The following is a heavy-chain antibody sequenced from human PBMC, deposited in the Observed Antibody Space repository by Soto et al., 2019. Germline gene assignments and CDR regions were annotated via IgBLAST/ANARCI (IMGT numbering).Heavy chain of an antibody. CDR2: IHHSGRT. V-gene: IGHV4-34*01. CDR1: GGVFSGFF. D-gene: IGHD2-21*02. J-gene: IGHJ5*02. Sequence: SETLSLTCGVHGGVFSGFFWSWIRQPPGKGLEWIGEIHHSGRTHYTPSLKSRVTMSADTPNKQFSLSLTPVTAADTAVYYCARPRPRCAGDTCYHHFGTLGQGALVTDSS. CDR3: ARPRPRCAGDTCYHHFGT.